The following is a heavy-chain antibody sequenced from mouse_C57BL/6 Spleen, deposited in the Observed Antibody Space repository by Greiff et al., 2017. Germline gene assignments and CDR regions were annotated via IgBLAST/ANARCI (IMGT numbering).Heavy chain of an antibody. CDR3: VYSNYVDFDY. J-gene: IGHJ2*01. CDR2: INPSSGYT. V-gene: IGHV1-7*01. D-gene: IGHD2-5*01. Sequence: QVQLQQSGAELAKPGASVKLSCKASGYTFTSYWMNWVKQRPGQGLEWIGYINPSSGYTKYNQKFKDKATLTADKSSSTAYMPLSSLTYEDSAVYYCVYSNYVDFDYWGQGTTLTVSS. CDR1: GYTFTSYW.